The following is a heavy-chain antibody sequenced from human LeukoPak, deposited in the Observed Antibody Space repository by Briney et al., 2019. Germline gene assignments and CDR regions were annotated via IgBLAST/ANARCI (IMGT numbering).Heavy chain of an antibody. CDR3: VRTSCTGSRCKPYSYYDMDV. V-gene: IGHV3-33*01. Sequence: GGSLRLSCAASGFTFNTHGMHWVRQAPGKGLEWVAVIWYDGSIKYYSDSVKGRFTISRDNSKNTLNLQMNSLRAEDTAVYYCVRTSCTGSRCKPYSYYDMDVWGQGTTVTVSS. CDR2: IWYDGSIK. J-gene: IGHJ6*02. CDR1: GFTFNTHG. D-gene: IGHD2-15*01.